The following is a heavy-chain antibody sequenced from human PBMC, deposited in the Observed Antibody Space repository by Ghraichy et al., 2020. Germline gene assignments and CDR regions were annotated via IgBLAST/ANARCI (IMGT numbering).Heavy chain of an antibody. CDR3: AAPDDIWSGYYAYYYMDV. Sequence: SVKVSCKASGFTFTSSAVQWVRQARGQRLEWIGWIVVGSGNTNYAQKFQERVTITRDMSTSTAYMELSSLRSEDTAVYYCAAPDDIWSGYYAYYYMDVWGKGTTVTVSS. D-gene: IGHD3-3*01. J-gene: IGHJ6*03. V-gene: IGHV1-58*01. CDR2: IVVGSGNT. CDR1: GFTFTSSA.